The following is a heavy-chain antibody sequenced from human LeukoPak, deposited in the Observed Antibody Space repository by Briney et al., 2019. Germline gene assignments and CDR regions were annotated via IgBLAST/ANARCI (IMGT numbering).Heavy chain of an antibody. D-gene: IGHD1-7*01. Sequence: GRSLRLSCAASGFIFSNYAIHWVRQAPGKGLEWVAAVSYDGNLQHYADAVKGRFTVSRDNSKNSLYLQMNSLRVEDTALYHCARKGLGGELGGFDSWGQGTLVTVSS. CDR3: ARKGLGGELGGFDS. V-gene: IGHV3-30*03. CDR2: VSYDGNLQ. CDR1: GFIFSNYA. J-gene: IGHJ4*02.